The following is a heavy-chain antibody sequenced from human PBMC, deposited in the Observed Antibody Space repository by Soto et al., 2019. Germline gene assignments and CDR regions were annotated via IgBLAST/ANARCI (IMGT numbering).Heavy chain of an antibody. CDR2: IYYSGST. CDR1: GGSISSYY. CDR3: VLMVLNWFDP. D-gene: IGHD2-8*01. Sequence: SETLSLTCTVSGGSISSYYWSWIRQPPGKGLEWIGYIYYSGSTNYNPSLKSRVTISVDTSKNQFSLKLSSVTAVDTAVYYCVLMVLNWFDPWGQGTLVTVSS. V-gene: IGHV4-59*01. J-gene: IGHJ5*02.